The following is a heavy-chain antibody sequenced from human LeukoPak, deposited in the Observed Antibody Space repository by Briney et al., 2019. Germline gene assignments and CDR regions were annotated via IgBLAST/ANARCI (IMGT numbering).Heavy chain of an antibody. V-gene: IGHV4-61*01. D-gene: IGHD4-17*01. CDR2: IYYSGST. CDR1: GGSVSSGSYY. J-gene: IGHJ4*02. Sequence: SETLSLTCTVSGGSVSSGSYYWSWIRQPPGKGLEWIGYIYYSGSTNYNPSLKSRVTISVDTSKNQFSLKLSSVTATDTAVYFCARSPGTVFDYWGQGTLVTVSS. CDR3: ARSPGTVFDY.